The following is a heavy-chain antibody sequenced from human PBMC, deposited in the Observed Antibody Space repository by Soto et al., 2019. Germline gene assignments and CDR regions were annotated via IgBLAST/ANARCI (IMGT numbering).Heavy chain of an antibody. Sequence: QVQLVQSGAEVKKPGSSVKVSCKASGGTFGSYAISWVRQAPGQGLEWMGGIIPIFGTANYAQKFQGRVTITADESTSTAYMELSSLRSEDTAVYYCARYLVYYGSGSPYYYYYGMDVWGQGTTVTVSS. J-gene: IGHJ6*02. CDR1: GGTFGSYA. V-gene: IGHV1-69*01. CDR2: IIPIFGTA. D-gene: IGHD3-10*01. CDR3: ARYLVYYGSGSPYYYYYGMDV.